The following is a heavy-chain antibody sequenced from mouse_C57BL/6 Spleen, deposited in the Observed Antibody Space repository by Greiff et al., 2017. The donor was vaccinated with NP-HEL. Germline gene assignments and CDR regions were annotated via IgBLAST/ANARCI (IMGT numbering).Heavy chain of an antibody. J-gene: IGHJ3*01. V-gene: IGHV5-17*01. CDR2: ISSGSSTI. D-gene: IGHD4-1*01. Sequence: DVKLVESGGGLVKPGGSLKLSCAASGFTFSDYGMHWVRQAPEKGLAWVAYISSGSSTIYYADTVKGRFTISRDNAKNTLFLQMTSLRSEDTAMYYCARSELGTSFAYWGQGTLVTVSA. CDR3: ARSELGTSFAY. CDR1: GFTFSDYG.